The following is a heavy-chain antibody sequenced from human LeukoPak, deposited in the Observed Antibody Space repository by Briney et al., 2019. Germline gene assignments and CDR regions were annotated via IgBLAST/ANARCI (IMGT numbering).Heavy chain of an antibody. CDR2: ISAYNGNT. D-gene: IGHD3-3*01. CDR3: ARDADFWRGSSWFDP. J-gene: IGHJ5*02. Sequence: ASVKVSCKASGYTFTSYGISWVRQAHGQGLEWMGWISAYNGNTNYAQKLQGRVTMTTDTSTSTAYMELRSLRSDDTAVYYCARDADFWRGSSWFDPWGQGTLVTVSS. V-gene: IGHV1-18*01. CDR1: GYTFTSYG.